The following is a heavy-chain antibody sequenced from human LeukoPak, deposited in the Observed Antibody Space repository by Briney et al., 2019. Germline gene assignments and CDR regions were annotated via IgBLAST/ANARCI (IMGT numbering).Heavy chain of an antibody. CDR1: GFTFTSYD. J-gene: IGHJ6*02. V-gene: IGHV1-8*01. Sequence: ASVKVSCKASGFTFTSYDINWVRQASGQGLEWMGWMNPNNGNTGYAQKFQGRVTMTRDTSISTAYMELRGLRSDDTAVYYCARRVMTYYYYGMDVWGQGTTVTVSS. D-gene: IGHD3-16*01. CDR3: ARRVMTYYYYGMDV. CDR2: MNPNNGNT.